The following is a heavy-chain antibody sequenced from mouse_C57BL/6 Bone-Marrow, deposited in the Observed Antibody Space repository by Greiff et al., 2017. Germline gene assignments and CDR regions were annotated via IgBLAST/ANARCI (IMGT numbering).Heavy chain of an antibody. CDR3: ARDYSPFDY. CDR2: ILPGSGST. D-gene: IGHD2-12*01. J-gene: IGHJ2*01. CDR1: GYTFTGYW. V-gene: IGHV1-9*01. Sequence: QVQLQQSGAELMKPGASVKLSCKATGYTFTGYWIEWVKQRPGHGLEWIGEILPGSGSTNYNEKFKGKATLTADTSSNTAYMQLSSLTTEDSAIYYCARDYSPFDYWGQGTTLTGSS.